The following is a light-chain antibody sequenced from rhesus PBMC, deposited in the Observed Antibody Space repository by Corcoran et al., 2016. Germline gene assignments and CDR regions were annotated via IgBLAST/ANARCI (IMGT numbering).Light chain of an antibody. CDR1: SLKTYY. V-gene: IGLV3S11*01. Sequence: SSGLTQEPALSVALGHTVRMTCQGDSLKTYYASWYQQKPGQVPVLVIYVNTNRPSGIPGRFSGSWSGNTGSLTITGAQVEDEADYFCGSWDNSGNHYIFGAGTRLTVL. J-gene: IGLJ1*01. CDR2: VNT. CDR3: GSWDNSGNHYI.